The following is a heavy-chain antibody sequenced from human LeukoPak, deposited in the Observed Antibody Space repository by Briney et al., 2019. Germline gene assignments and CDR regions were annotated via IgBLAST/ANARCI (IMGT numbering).Heavy chain of an antibody. V-gene: IGHV3-23*01. Sequence: GGSLRLSCAASGFIFPNYVMSWVRQAPGKGLEWVSAISGSGGNTYYADSVKGRFTISRDNSKNTLYLQMNSLRAEDAAVYYCANEYSKGDIWGQGTMVTVSS. D-gene: IGHD4-11*01. J-gene: IGHJ3*02. CDR2: ISGSGGNT. CDR3: ANEYSKGDI. CDR1: GFIFPNYV.